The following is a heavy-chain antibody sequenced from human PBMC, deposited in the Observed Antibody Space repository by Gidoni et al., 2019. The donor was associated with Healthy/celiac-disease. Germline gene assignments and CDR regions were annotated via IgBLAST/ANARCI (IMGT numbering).Heavy chain of an antibody. Sequence: EVQLVQSGAVVKKPGESLKISCKGSGYSFTSYWIGWVRQMPGKGLEWMGIIYPVDSDTRYSPSFQGQVTISADKSISTAYLQWSSLKASDTAMYYCARRIQLWSYYFDYWGQGTLVTVSS. V-gene: IGHV5-51*03. D-gene: IGHD5-18*01. CDR3: ARRIQLWSYYFDY. CDR2: IYPVDSDT. J-gene: IGHJ4*02. CDR1: GYSFTSYW.